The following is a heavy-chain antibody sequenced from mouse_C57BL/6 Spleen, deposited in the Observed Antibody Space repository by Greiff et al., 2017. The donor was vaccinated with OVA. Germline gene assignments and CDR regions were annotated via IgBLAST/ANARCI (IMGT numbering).Heavy chain of an antibody. CDR3: ARRKTRTTTVVATPFFDY. D-gene: IGHD1-1*01. CDR1: GYTFTSYD. J-gene: IGHJ2*01. Sequence: VKLQQSGPELVKPGASVKLSCKASGYTFTSYDINWVKQRPGQGLEWIGWIYPSDGSTTYNEKFKGKATSTVDTSPSTAYMELHSLTSEDSAVYFCARRKTRTTTVVATPFFDYWGQGTTLTVSS. CDR2: IYPSDGST. V-gene: IGHV1-85*01.